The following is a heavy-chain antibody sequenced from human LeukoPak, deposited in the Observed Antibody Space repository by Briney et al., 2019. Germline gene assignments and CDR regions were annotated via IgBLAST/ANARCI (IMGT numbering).Heavy chain of an antibody. CDR1: GGSFSGYY. D-gene: IGHD2-15*01. CDR2: INHSGST. CDR3: ARERRRILTNNWFDP. J-gene: IGHJ5*02. Sequence: SETLSLTYAVYGGSFSGYYWSWIRQPPGKGLEWIGEINHSGSTNYNPSLKSRVTISVDTSKNQFSLKLSSVTAADTAVYYCARERRRILTNNWFDPWGQGTLVTVSS. V-gene: IGHV4-34*01.